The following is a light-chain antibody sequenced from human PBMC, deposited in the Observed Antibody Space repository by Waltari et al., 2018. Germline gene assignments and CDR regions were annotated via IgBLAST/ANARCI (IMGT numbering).Light chain of an antibody. V-gene: IGLV1-40*01. CDR2: SNS. CDR1: SSNIGAGYD. Sequence: QSVLTQPPSVSGAPGQRVTISCTGSSSNIGAGYDVHWYQQLPNPAPKLLIYSNSNRPSGVPDRFSASKSGTSASLASSGLQAEDEADYYCQSYDRSLSGVTFGGGTKLTVL. CDR3: QSYDRSLSGVT. J-gene: IGLJ2*01.